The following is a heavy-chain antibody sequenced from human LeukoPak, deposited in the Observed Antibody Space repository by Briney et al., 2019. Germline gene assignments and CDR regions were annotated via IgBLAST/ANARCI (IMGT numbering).Heavy chain of an antibody. CDR2: ISTSGSTM. CDR3: VRDRFDYALDY. J-gene: IGHJ4*02. V-gene: IGHV3-48*04. D-gene: IGHD4-17*01. Sequence: PGGSLRLSCAASGFTFFTHPMNWVRQAPGKGLEWVSYISTSGSTMYYADSVKGRFTISRDNAKNSLYLQMDSLRADDTAVYYCVRDRFDYALDYWGQGALVTVSS. CDR1: GFTFFTHP.